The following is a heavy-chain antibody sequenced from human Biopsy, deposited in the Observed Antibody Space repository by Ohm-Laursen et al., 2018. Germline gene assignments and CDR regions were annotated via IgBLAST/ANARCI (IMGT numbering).Heavy chain of an antibody. CDR1: EFTFSGYS. D-gene: IGHD1-14*01. V-gene: IGHV3-48*04. J-gene: IGHJ6*02. CDR3: ARSPGRDRVDV. CDR2: INVYSNKK. Sequence: SLRLSCAASEFTFSGYSMNWVRQAPGRGLEWVSYINVYSNKKYYADSVKSRFIVSRDNDKNSLYLQMNSLRAEDTAVYHCARSPGRDRVDVWGQGTTVIVSS.